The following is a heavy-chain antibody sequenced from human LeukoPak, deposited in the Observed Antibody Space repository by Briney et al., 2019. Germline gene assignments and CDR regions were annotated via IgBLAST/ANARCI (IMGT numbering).Heavy chain of an antibody. D-gene: IGHD1-1*01. J-gene: IGHJ4*02. CDR1: GFTFGRNV. CDR2: ISYDGNNK. V-gene: IGHV3-30*01. CDR3: AKASWVSNADAVL. Sequence: PGGSLRLSCVASGFTFGRNVLHWVRQAPGKGLEWVATISYDGNNKFHADSVKGRFTLSRDESRNTVYLQLNNLRVEDTAVYYCAKASWVSNADAVLWGQGTMVTVSS.